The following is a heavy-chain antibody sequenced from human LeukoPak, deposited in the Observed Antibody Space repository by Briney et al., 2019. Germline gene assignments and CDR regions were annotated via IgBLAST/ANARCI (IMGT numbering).Heavy chain of an antibody. D-gene: IGHD5-18*01. CDR2: ISGSGGST. Sequence: GGSLRLSCAVSGFTFSSYAMSWVRQAPGKGLEWVSAISGSGGSTYYADSVKGRFTVSRDNSQNVLYLQMNSLRAEDTAVYYCAKGGIQHHISDYWGQGTLVTVSS. CDR3: AKGGIQHHISDY. CDR1: GFTFSSYA. J-gene: IGHJ4*02. V-gene: IGHV3-23*01.